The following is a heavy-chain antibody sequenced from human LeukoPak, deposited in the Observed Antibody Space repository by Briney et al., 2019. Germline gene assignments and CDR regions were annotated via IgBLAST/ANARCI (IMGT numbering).Heavy chain of an antibody. CDR1: GFTYSSYA. Sequence: GGSLGLSCSASGFTYSSYAMHSVRQAPGKGLEYVSPISSNGGSAYHADSVKGRFTISRDNSKNTLYLQMSSLRAEDTAVYFCVKARARSGSYWGGFDYWGHGTLVTVSS. J-gene: IGHJ4*01. V-gene: IGHV3-64D*09. CDR2: ISSNGGSA. CDR3: VKARARSGSYWGGFDY. D-gene: IGHD1-26*01.